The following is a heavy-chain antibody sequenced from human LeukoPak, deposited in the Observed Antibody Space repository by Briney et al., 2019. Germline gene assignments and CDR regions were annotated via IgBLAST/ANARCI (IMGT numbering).Heavy chain of an antibody. J-gene: IGHJ4*02. Sequence: PSETLSLTCAVYGGSFSGYYWSWIRQPPGKGLEWIGHIYTSESTNYNPSLKSRVTMSVDTSKNQFSLKLTSVTAADTAVYYCARVYYDSTGYYYRTRYYFDFWGQGTLVTVSS. CDR1: GGSFSGYY. D-gene: IGHD3-22*01. CDR3: ARVYYDSTGYYYRTRYYFDF. CDR2: IYTSEST. V-gene: IGHV4-59*10.